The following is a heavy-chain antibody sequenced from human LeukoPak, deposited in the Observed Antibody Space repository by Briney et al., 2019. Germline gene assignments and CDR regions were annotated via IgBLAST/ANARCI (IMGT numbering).Heavy chain of an antibody. V-gene: IGHV3-30*02. J-gene: IGHJ4*02. CDR1: GFTFSSYV. CDR2: IRYDGSNK. D-gene: IGHD6-6*01. CDR3: VRRASSRSRELDY. Sequence: GGSLRLSCAASGFTFSSYVMHWVRQAPGKGLEWVAFIRYDGSNKYYADSVKGRFTISRDNSKNTLYLQMNSLRAEDTAVYYCVRRASSRSRELDYWGQGTLVTVSS.